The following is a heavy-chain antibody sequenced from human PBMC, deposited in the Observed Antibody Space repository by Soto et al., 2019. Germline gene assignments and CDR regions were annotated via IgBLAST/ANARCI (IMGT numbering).Heavy chain of an antibody. D-gene: IGHD3-3*01. CDR1: GYTFTSYD. V-gene: IGHV1-8*01. CDR3: ARPRSGSYYYGMDV. CDR2: MNPNSGNT. J-gene: IGHJ6*02. Sequence: QVQLVQSGAEVKKPGASVKVSCKASGYTFTSYDINWVRQATGQGLEWMGWMNPNSGNTGYAQKFQGRVTMTRNTSMITAYMELSSLRSEDTAVYYCARPRSGSYYYGMDVWGQGPAVTVSS.